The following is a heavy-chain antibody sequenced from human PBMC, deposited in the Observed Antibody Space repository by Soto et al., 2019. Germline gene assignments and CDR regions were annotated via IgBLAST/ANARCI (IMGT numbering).Heavy chain of an antibody. CDR1: GGSISSGTYH. D-gene: IGHD3-22*01. Sequence: QVQLQESGPGLVKPSQTLSLTCTVSGGSISSGTYHWTWIRQHPGKGLEWIGYIYYSGSTYYNPSLKSRVTIPVDTSKNQFSLRLSSVTAADTAVYYCAREMNYYDTSGDSYVDCWGQGTLVTVSS. V-gene: IGHV4-31*03. J-gene: IGHJ4*02. CDR3: AREMNYYDTSGDSYVDC. CDR2: IYYSGST.